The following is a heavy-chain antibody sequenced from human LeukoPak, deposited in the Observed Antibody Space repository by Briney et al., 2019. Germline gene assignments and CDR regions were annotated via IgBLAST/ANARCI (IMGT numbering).Heavy chain of an antibody. CDR2: FDPEDGET. Sequence: ASVKVSCKVSGYTLTELSMHWVRQAPGKGLEWMGGFDPEDGETIYAQKFQGRVTMTEDTSTDTAYMELSSLRSEDTAVYYCARGGVEYYYDSSPPRVAFDIWGQGTMVTVSS. CDR1: GYTLTELS. CDR3: ARGGVEYYYDSSPPRVAFDI. D-gene: IGHD3-22*01. J-gene: IGHJ3*02. V-gene: IGHV1-24*01.